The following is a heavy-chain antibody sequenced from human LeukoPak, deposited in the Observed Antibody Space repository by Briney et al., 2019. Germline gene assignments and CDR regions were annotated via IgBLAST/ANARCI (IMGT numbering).Heavy chain of an antibody. CDR1: GGSISSGSYY. Sequence: SETLSLTCTVSGGSISSGSYYWSWIRQPAGKGLEWIGRIYTSGSTNYNPSLKSRVTISVDTSKNQFSLKLSSVTAADTAVYYCARDGGDGYNYEDDAFDIWGQGTMVTVSS. V-gene: IGHV4-61*02. CDR2: IYTSGST. D-gene: IGHD5-24*01. J-gene: IGHJ3*02. CDR3: ARDGGDGYNYEDDAFDI.